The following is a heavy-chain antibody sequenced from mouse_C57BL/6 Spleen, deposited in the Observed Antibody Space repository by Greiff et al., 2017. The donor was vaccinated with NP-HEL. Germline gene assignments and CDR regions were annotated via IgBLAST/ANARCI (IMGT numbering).Heavy chain of an antibody. CDR3: TFDGYSAY. V-gene: IGHV14-4*01. D-gene: IGHD2-3*01. CDR1: GFNIKDDY. CDR2: IDPENGDT. Sequence: EVQLQQSGAELVRPGASVKLSCTASGFNIKDDYMHWVKQRPEQGLEWIGWIDPENGDTEYASKFQGKATITADTSSNTAYLQLSSLTSEDTAVYYCTFDGYSAYWGQGTLVTVSA. J-gene: IGHJ3*01.